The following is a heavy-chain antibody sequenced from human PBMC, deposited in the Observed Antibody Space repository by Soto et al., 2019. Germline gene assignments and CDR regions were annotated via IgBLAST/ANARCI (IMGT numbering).Heavy chain of an antibody. CDR1: GVSISSYF. V-gene: IGHV4-59*01. CDR2: IFYSGST. D-gene: IGHD3-10*01. CDR3: AREGISGSYYFDF. Sequence: NPSETLSLTCTVSGVSISSYFWSWIRQPPGKGLEWIGYIFYSGSTNYNPSLKSRVTMSLDTSKNQFSLKLVSVTPADTAVYYCAREGISGSYYFDFWGQGTPVTVSS. J-gene: IGHJ4*02.